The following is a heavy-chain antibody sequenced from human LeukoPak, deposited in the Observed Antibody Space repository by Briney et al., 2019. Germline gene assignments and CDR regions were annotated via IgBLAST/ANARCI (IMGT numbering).Heavy chain of an antibody. V-gene: IGHV3-48*01. CDR3: ARDKAVAGSYFDY. CDR2: ISSSSSTI. CDR1: GFTFSSYS. Sequence: PGGSLRLSCAASGFTFSSYSMNWVRQAPGKGLEWVSYISSSSSTIYYADSVKGRFTISRDNAKNSLYLQMNSLRAGDTAVYYCARDKAVAGSYFDYWGQGTLVTVSS. D-gene: IGHD6-19*01. J-gene: IGHJ4*02.